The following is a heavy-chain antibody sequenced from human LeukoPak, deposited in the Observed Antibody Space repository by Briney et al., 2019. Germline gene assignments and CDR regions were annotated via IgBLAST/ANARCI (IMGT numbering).Heavy chain of an antibody. CDR2: ISYDGSNK. V-gene: IGHV3-30*18. CDR3: AKDPRFYYGLFDY. D-gene: IGHD3-10*01. J-gene: IGHJ4*02. Sequence: GGSLRLSCAASGFTFSSYGMHWVRQAPGKGLEWVAVISYDGSNKYYADSVKGRFTISRDNSKNTLYLQMNSLRAEDTAVYYCAKDPRFYYGLFDYWGQGTLVTVSS. CDR1: GFTFSSYG.